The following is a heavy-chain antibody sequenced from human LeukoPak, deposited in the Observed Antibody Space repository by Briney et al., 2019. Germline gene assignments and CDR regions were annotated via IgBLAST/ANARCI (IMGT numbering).Heavy chain of an antibody. Sequence: SETLSLTCAVYGGSFSGYYWSWIRQPPGKGLEWIGEINHSGSTNYNPSLKSRVTISVDTSKNQFSLKLSSVTAADTAVYYCARDGIAAAGTDAFDIWGQGTMVTVSS. CDR1: GGSFSGYY. CDR3: ARDGIAAAGTDAFDI. CDR2: INHSGST. D-gene: IGHD6-13*01. V-gene: IGHV4-34*01. J-gene: IGHJ3*02.